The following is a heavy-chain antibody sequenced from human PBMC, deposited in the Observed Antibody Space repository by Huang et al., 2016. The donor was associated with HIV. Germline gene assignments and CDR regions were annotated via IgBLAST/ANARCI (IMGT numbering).Heavy chain of an antibody. CDR3: ARERMMSWLDDHDAFDI. D-gene: IGHD1-1*01. CDR1: GGSFSGYY. Sequence: QVQLQQWGAGLLKPSETLSLTCAVYGGSFSGYYWSWIRQSPGKGLEWIGEINHSGSNNYNPSHKSRLTISVDTSKNQFSLKLSSVTAADTAVYYWARERMMSWLDDHDAFDIWGQGTMVTVSS. V-gene: IGHV4-34*01. CDR2: INHSGSN. J-gene: IGHJ3*02.